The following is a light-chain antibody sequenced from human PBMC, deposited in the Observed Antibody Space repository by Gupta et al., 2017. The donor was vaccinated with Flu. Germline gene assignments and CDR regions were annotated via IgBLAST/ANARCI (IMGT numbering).Light chain of an antibody. CDR2: KNN. CDR3: AAWDDSLSGYV. V-gene: IGLV1-47*01. J-gene: IGLJ1*01. CDR1: SSNIGINF. Sequence: QSMLPQPPSASGTPGQRVTISCSVSSSNIGINFVYWYQQIPGTAPKLLIFKNNQRPSGVPDRFSGSKSGTSASLAISGLRSEDEADYYCAAWDDSLSGYVFGTGTKVTVL.